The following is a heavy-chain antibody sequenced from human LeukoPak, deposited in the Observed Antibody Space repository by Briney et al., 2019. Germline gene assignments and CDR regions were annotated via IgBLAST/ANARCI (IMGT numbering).Heavy chain of an antibody. D-gene: IGHD3-22*01. CDR3: ARAPEYYYDSSGYYFDY. CDR1: GGSISSYY. J-gene: IGHJ4*02. CDR2: IYYSGST. V-gene: IGHV4-59*01. Sequence: SETLSLTCTVSGGSISSYYWIWIRQPPGKGLEWIGYIYYSGSTNYNPSLKSRVTISVDTSKNQFSLKLSSVTAADTAVYYCARAPEYYYDSSGYYFDYWGQGTLVTVSS.